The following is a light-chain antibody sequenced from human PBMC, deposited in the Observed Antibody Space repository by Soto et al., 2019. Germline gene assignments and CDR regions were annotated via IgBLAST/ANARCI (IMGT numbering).Light chain of an antibody. V-gene: IGKV3-15*01. J-gene: IGKJ1*01. Sequence: EIVMTQSPGTLSVSPGERATLSCRASQSVGSNLAWYQKKPGQAPRLLIYGASTRATGIPARFSGSGSGSEFTLTISSLQSEDFAVYYCQQYDNWWTFGQGTRVEIK. CDR1: QSVGSN. CDR2: GAS. CDR3: QQYDNWWT.